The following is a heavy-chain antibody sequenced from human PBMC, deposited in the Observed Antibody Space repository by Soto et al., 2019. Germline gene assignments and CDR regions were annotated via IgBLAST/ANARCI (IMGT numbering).Heavy chain of an antibody. V-gene: IGHV3-23*01. CDR2: LDRSGAYT. CDR3: AKGSSGGRPYFFDY. Sequence: GGSLRLSCAASGLSISNYAMSWVRQAPGKGLEWVSALDRSGAYTWYAVSVKGRFIISRDNSKNTLYLQMSGLRAEDTAVYHCAKGSSGGRPYFFDYWGRGTVVTVSS. CDR1: GLSISNYA. J-gene: IGHJ4*02. D-gene: IGHD3-10*01.